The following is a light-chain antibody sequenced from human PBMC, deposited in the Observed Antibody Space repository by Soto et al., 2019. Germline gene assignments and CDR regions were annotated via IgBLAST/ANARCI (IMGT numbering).Light chain of an antibody. V-gene: IGLV4-60*02. Sequence: QAVVTQSSSASASLGSSVKLTCTLSSGHSSYIIAWHQQQPGKAPRYMMKLEGSGSYNKGSGVPDRFSGSSPGADRYLTISNLQFEDEADYYCETWDSNAYVFGTGTKLTVL. CDR3: ETWDSNAYV. CDR1: SGHSSYI. J-gene: IGLJ1*01. CDR2: LEGSGSY.